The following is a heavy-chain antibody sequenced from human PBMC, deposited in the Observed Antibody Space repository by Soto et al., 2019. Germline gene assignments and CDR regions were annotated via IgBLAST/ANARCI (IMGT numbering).Heavy chain of an antibody. CDR1: GFTFISYS. J-gene: IGHJ6*02. Sequence: WGSLRLSCAASGFTFISYSINFVRHSPFKWLEWVSSISSSSSYIYYADSVKGRFTISRDNAKNSLYLQMNSLRAEDTAVYYCAREGIAARPSRNYYYGMDVWGQGTTVTVSS. V-gene: IGHV3-21*01. CDR2: ISSSSSYI. CDR3: AREGIAARPSRNYYYGMDV. D-gene: IGHD6-6*01.